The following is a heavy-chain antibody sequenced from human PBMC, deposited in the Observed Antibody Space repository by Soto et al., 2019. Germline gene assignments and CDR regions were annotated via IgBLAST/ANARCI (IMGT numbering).Heavy chain of an antibody. CDR1: DGSCRGYY. V-gene: IGHV4-34*01. CDR2: INHSGST. CDR3: ARRRAASSLSHY. D-gene: IGHD2-15*01. J-gene: IGHJ4*02. Sequence: SLTLSLTCAVYDGSCRGYYWSWIRQHPGKGLEWIGEINHSGSTNYNPSLKSRITISVDTSKNQFSLKLSSVTAADSAVYYCARRRAASSLSHYWGQGTLVTVSS.